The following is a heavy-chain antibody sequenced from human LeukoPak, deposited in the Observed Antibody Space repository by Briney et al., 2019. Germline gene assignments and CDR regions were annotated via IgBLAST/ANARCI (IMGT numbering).Heavy chain of an antibody. CDR1: GYSFTSYW. J-gene: IGHJ4*02. V-gene: IGHV5-10-1*01. Sequence: GESLSISCKGSGYSFTSYWISWVRQMPGKGLEWMGRIDPSDSYTNYSPSFQGHVTISADKSISTAYLQWSSLKASDTAMHYCASRTWTGDDYWGQGTLVTVSS. CDR2: IDPSDSYT. CDR3: ASRTWTGDDY. D-gene: IGHD3-16*01.